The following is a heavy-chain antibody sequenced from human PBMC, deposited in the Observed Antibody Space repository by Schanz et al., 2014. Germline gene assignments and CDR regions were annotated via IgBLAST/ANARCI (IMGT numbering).Heavy chain of an antibody. V-gene: IGHV3-30*03. CDR2: ISYDEATK. CDR3: VRIYSGYSGGYLDY. D-gene: IGHD5-12*01. CDR1: GFSFSDYG. J-gene: IGHJ4*02. Sequence: QVQLVESGGGVVQPGRSLRLSCAGSGFSFSDYGMHWVRQAPGKGLDWVAVISYDEATKHYADSVKGRFTISRDNSKNTLYLQMSSLRAEDTAVYYCVRIYSGYSGGYLDYWGQGTLVTVSS.